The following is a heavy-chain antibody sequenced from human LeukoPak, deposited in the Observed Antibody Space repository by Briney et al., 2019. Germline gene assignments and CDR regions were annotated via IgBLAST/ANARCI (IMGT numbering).Heavy chain of an antibody. CDR1: GGSFSGYF. V-gene: IGHV4-34*01. CDR3: ARRRQQLVEG. CDR2: INHSGNT. Sequence: SETLSLTCAVYGGSFSGYFWSWIRQPPGKGLEWIGEINHSGNTNYNPSLKSRVTISVDTSKNQFSLKLSSVTAADTAVYYCARRRQQLVEGWGQGTLVTVSS. J-gene: IGHJ4*02. D-gene: IGHD6-13*01.